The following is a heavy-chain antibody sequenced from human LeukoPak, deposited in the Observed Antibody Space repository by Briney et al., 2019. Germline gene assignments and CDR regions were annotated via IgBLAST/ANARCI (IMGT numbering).Heavy chain of an antibody. J-gene: IGHJ4*02. CDR1: GFTFSDYW. CDR2: IKQDGSEK. V-gene: IGHV3-7*01. CDR3: AKDSSSWNRFDY. D-gene: IGHD6-13*01. Sequence: GGPLRLSCAASGFTFSDYWVDWVRQAPGKGLEWVANIKQDGSEKNYLESVKGRFTISRDNAKNSLYLQMNSLRAEDTAVYYCAKDSSSWNRFDYWGQGTLVTVSS.